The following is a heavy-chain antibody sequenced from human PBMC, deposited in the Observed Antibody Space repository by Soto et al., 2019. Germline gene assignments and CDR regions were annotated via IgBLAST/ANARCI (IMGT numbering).Heavy chain of an antibody. CDR1: GFTSSSDW. CDR2: INSDGSSR. Sequence: EVQVVESGGGLVQPGGSLRLSCVASGFTSSSDWMHWVRQAPGKGLVWVSRINSDGSSRVYADSVKGRFTISRDNAKNTVYLQMNSLRAEDTAVYYCARPWGYWGQGTLVTVSS. CDR3: ARPWGY. V-gene: IGHV3-74*01. D-gene: IGHD1-26*01. J-gene: IGHJ4*02.